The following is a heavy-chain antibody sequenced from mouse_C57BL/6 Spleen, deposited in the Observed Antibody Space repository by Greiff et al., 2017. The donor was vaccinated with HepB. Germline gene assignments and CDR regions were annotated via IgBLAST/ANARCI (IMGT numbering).Heavy chain of an antibody. V-gene: IGHV14-4*01. J-gene: IGHJ3*01. CDR3: TTPPKGFAY. Sequence: EVQLQQSGAELVRPGASVKWSCTASGFNIKDDYMHWVNQRPEQGLGWIGWIDPENGDTEYASKFQGKATITADTSSNTAYLQLSSLTSEDTAVYYCTTPPKGFAYWGQGTLVTVSA. CDR2: IDPENGDT. CDR1: GFNIKDDY.